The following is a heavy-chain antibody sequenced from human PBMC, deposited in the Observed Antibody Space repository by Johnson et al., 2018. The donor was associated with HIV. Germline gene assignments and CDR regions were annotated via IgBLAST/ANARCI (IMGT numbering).Heavy chain of an antibody. V-gene: IGHV3-20*04. J-gene: IGHJ3*02. CDR3: ATHYYDSINAFDI. D-gene: IGHD3-22*01. CDR2: INWNGGST. CDR1: GFTFDDSS. Sequence: VQPVESGGAVVQPGRSLRLSCAASGFTFDDSSMSWVRQAPGKGLAWVSGINWNGGSTGYADSVKGRFTISRDNAKKSLYLQMNSLRAEDTALYYCATHYYDSINAFDIWGQGTMVTVSS.